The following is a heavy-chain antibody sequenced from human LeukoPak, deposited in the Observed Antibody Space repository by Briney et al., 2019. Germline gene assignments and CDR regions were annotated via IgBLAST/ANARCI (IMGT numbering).Heavy chain of an antibody. CDR3: ARDYYDSSGYFSAFDY. CDR1: GFTLSSYA. CDR2: ISGSGSGT. D-gene: IGHD3-22*01. J-gene: IGHJ4*02. V-gene: IGHV3-23*01. Sequence: GGSLRLSCAASGFTLSSYAMSWVRQAPGKGLEWVSAISGSGSGTYYADSVKGRFTISRDNAKNSLYLQMNSLRAEDTAVYYCARDYYDSSGYFSAFDYWGQGTLVTVSS.